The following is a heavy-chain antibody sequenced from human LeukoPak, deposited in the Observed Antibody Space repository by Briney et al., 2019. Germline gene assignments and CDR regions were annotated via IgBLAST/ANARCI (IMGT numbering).Heavy chain of an antibody. CDR1: GYTFTGYY. J-gene: IGHJ4*02. CDR2: INPNSGGT. Sequence: ASVEVSCKASGYTFTGYYMHWVRQAPGQGLEWMGWINPNSGGTNYAQKFQGRVTMTRDTSISTAYMELSRLRSDDTAVYYCARGSFLQPSSGYDYWGQGTLVNVSS. V-gene: IGHV1-2*02. CDR3: ARGSFLQPSSGYDY. D-gene: IGHD6-19*01.